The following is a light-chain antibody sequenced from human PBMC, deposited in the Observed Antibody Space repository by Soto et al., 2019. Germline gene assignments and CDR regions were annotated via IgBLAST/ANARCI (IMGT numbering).Light chain of an antibody. CDR2: DVN. Sequence: QSALTQPRSVSGSIGQSVTISCTGTSSDVGNYNYVSWYQQHPGKAPKVMIYDVNKCPSGVPDRFAGSKSGNTASLTISGLQAEDEADYYCCSYAGSYTWVFGGGNKLTV. J-gene: IGLJ3*02. CDR1: SSDVGNYNY. CDR3: CSYAGSYTWV. V-gene: IGLV2-11*01.